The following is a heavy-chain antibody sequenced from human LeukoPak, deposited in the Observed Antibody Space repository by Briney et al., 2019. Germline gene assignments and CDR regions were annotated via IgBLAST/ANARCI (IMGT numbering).Heavy chain of an antibody. D-gene: IGHD3/OR15-3a*01. Sequence: ASVKVSCKASGYTFTSYAMHWVRQAPGQRLEWMGWINAGNGNTKYSQKFQGRVTITRDTSASTAYMELSSLRSEDTAVYYCARVLVFGPTTLDYWGQGTLVPVSS. J-gene: IGHJ4*02. CDR3: ARVLVFGPTTLDY. CDR1: GYTFTSYA. V-gene: IGHV1-3*01. CDR2: INAGNGNT.